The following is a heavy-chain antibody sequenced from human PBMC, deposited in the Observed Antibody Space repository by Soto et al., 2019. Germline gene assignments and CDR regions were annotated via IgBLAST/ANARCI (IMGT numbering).Heavy chain of an antibody. CDR1: GFTFSSYE. D-gene: IGHD3-3*01. J-gene: IGHJ6*02. Sequence: EVQLVESGGGLVQPGGSLRLSCAASGFTFSSYEMNWVRQAPGKGLEWVSYISSSGSTIYYADSVKGRFTISRDNAKNSLYLQMNSLRAEDTAVYYCARDGAPEVLRFLGSGMDVWGQGTTVTVSS. CDR2: ISSSGSTI. CDR3: ARDGAPEVLRFLGSGMDV. V-gene: IGHV3-48*03.